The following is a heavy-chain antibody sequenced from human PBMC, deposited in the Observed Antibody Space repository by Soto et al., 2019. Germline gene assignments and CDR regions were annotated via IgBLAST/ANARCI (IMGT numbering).Heavy chain of an antibody. CDR1: GYTFTTYF. CDR2: INPGGGTA. J-gene: IGHJ5*02. D-gene: IGHD3-22*01. CDR3: ARYVNYDGSAQWWLDP. V-gene: IGHV1-46*01. Sequence: QVQLVQSGAEVKKPGASVKVSCKASGYTFTTYFMHWVRQAPGQGLEWMAIINPGGGTATYAQKFQGRLTVTRDTSTSTFYMELSGLRSEDTAVYYCARYVNYDGSAQWWLDPWGQGTLVTVSS.